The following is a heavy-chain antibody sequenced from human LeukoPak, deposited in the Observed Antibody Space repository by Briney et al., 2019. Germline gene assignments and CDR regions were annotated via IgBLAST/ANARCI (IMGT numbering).Heavy chain of an antibody. CDR2: ISGSGGNT. CDR1: GFTFSDHA. CDR3: AKDLYGDYDLDC. J-gene: IGHJ4*02. D-gene: IGHD4-17*01. Sequence: GGSLRLSCTASGFTFSDHAMHWVRKAPGKGLEWVSVISGSGGNTYYADSVKGRFTISRDNSKNTLYLQLNSLRAEDTAVYYCAKDLYGDYDLDCWGQGTLVTVSS. V-gene: IGHV3-23*01.